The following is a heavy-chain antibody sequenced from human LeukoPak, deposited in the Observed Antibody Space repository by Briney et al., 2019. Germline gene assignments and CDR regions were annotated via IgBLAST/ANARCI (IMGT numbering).Heavy chain of an antibody. CDR3: ARARYCANTICHIGGGLDV. Sequence: PGXSLRLSCAASGFPFTNNWMTWVRQAPGKGLEWVATIKQDGRERYYVDSVKGRFTISRVNARDSVFLQMNILRAEDAAVYYCARARYCANTICHIGGGLDVWGPGTTVTXYS. CDR1: GFPFTNNW. V-gene: IGHV3-7*04. D-gene: IGHD2-8*01. CDR2: IKQDGRER. J-gene: IGHJ6*02.